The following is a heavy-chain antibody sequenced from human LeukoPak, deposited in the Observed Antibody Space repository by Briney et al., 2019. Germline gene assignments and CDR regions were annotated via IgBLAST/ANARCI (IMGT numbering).Heavy chain of an antibody. V-gene: IGHV3-33*06. CDR3: AKDRGNWNYFDH. D-gene: IGHD1-20*01. Sequence: GGSLRLSCAASGFTFSSYGMHWVRQAPGKGLEWVAVIWYDGSNKYYADSVKGRFTISRDNSKNTLYLQMNSLRAEDTAVYYCAKDRGNWNYFDHWGQGSLVTVSS. J-gene: IGHJ4*02. CDR1: GFTFSSYG. CDR2: IWYDGSNK.